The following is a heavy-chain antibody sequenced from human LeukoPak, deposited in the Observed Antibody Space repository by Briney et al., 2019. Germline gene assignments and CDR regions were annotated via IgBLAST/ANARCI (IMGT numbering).Heavy chain of an antibody. CDR2: MNPKSGNT. D-gene: IGHD4/OR15-4a*01. CDR3: VRKNYGSNRWFDP. J-gene: IGHJ5*02. CDR1: GYTFTSYD. V-gene: IGHV1-8*01. Sequence: GASVKVSCMASGYTFTSYDINWVRQATGQGLEWMGWMNPKSGNTGYLQKFQGRVTMTRDTSISTAYMELSSLRSEDTAVYYCVRKNYGSNRWFDPWGQGTLVTVSS.